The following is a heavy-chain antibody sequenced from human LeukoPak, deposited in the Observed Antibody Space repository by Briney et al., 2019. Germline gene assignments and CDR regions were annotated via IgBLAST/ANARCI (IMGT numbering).Heavy chain of an antibody. J-gene: IGHJ4*02. CDR2: IKQDEIEK. D-gene: IGHD3-22*01. CDR3: AREGSTMIVHDY. Sequence: GSLRLSCAASGFTFRSHWMSWVRQAPGKGLEWVANIKQDEIEKHYVDSVKGRFTISRDNAKNSVYLQMDSLRSEDTAVYYCAREGSTMIVHDYWGQGTLVTVSA. V-gene: IGHV3-7*01. CDR1: GFTFRSHW.